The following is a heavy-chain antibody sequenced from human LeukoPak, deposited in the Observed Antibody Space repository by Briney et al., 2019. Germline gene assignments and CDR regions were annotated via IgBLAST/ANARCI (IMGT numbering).Heavy chain of an antibody. J-gene: IGHJ6*03. CDR1: GGSMSYYY. D-gene: IGHD3-16*01. V-gene: IGHV4-59*08. Sequence: SETLSLTCTVSGGSMSYYYWSWIRQPPGKGLEWIGNLFYSGNSNYNPSLKSRVTISIGTSKSQFSLKLTSVTAADTAVYYCARHLNTFDQGGASYYYIDVWGKGTTVAVSS. CDR2: LFYSGNS. CDR3: ARHLNTFDQGGASYYYIDV.